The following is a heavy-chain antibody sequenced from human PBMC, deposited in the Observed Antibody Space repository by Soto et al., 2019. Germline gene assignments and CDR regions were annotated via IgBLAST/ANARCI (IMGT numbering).Heavy chain of an antibody. D-gene: IGHD2-2*01. V-gene: IGHV1-69*02. Sequence: SVKVSCKASGGTFSSYTISWVRQAPGQGLEWMGRIIPILGIANYAQKFQGRVTITADKSTSTAYMELSSLRSEDTAVYYCARAYCSSTSCYSLGSNWFDPWGQGTRVTVSS. CDR3: ARAYCSSTSCYSLGSNWFDP. CDR2: IIPILGIA. J-gene: IGHJ5*02. CDR1: GGTFSSYT.